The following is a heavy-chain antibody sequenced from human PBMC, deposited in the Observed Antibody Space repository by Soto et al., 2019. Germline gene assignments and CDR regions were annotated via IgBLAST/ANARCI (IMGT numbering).Heavy chain of an antibody. CDR1: GGSIISYY. CDR3: ARVVPPRYYYYYYFMDV. Sequence: SETLSLTCTVSGGSIISYYWSWILQPPGKGLEWIGYIYYSGSTNYNPSLKSRVTISVDTSKDQFSLKLSSVTAADTAVYYCARVVPPRYYYYYYFMDVCGKGSTVTVSS. D-gene: IGHD3-16*02. CDR2: IYYSGST. V-gene: IGHV4-59*01. J-gene: IGHJ6*03.